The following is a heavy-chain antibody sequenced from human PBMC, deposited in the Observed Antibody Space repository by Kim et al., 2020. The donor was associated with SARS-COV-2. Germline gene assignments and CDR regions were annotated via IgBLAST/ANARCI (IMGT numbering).Heavy chain of an antibody. V-gene: IGHV3-30*18. CDR1: GFTFSRSA. D-gene: IGHD6-19*01. CDR3: AKDLSGWLNSNYFYGMDV. CDR2: VSYDGNNK. J-gene: IGHJ6*01. Sequence: GESLRLSCVASGFTFSRSAIHWVRQAPGKGLEWVAAVSYDGNNKYYADSVKGRFTISRDNSKNTLYLQMNSLRAEDTAVYYCAKDLSGWLNSNYFYGMDVWGQGTTVTFSA.